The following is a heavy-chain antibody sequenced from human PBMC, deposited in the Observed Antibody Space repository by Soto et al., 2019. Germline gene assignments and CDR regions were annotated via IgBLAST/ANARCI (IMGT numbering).Heavy chain of an antibody. CDR1: GYTFTGYD. D-gene: IGHD3-9*01. V-gene: IGHV1-2*04. Sequence: ASVKVACKASGYTFTGYDMHWVRQAPGQGLEWMGWINPNSGGTNYAQKFQGWVTMTRDTSISTAYMELSRLRSDDTAVYYCARGGYDILTGSPIYYFDYWGQGTLVTVSS. J-gene: IGHJ4*02. CDR3: ARGGYDILTGSPIYYFDY. CDR2: INPNSGGT.